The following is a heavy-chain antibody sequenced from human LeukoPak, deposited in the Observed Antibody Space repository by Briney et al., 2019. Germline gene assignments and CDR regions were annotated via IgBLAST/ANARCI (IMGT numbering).Heavy chain of an antibody. J-gene: IGHJ4*02. CDR1: EFTFSTYG. V-gene: IGHV3-30*02. D-gene: IGHD6-13*01. CDR3: ARDGPRDGHKIAAAGDY. CDR2: IRYDGNNK. Sequence: PGGSLRLSCAASEFTFSTYGMHWVRQAPGKGLEWVAFIRYDGNNKYYADSVKGRFTISRDNSKNTLYLRMNSLRAEDTAVYYCARDGPRDGHKIAAAGDYWGQGTLVTVSS.